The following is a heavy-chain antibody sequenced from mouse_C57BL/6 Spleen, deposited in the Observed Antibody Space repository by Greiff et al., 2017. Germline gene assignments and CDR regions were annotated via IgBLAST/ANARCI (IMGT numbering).Heavy chain of an antibody. V-gene: IGHV1-80*01. Sequence: QVQLQQSGAELVKPGASVKISCKASGYAFSSYLMNWVKQRPGKGLEWIGQIYPGDGDTNYNGKFKGKATLTADKSSSSAYMQLSSLTSEDSAVYFCARTGFDYWGQGTTLTVSS. D-gene: IGHD4-1*01. CDR3: ARTGFDY. CDR1: GYAFSSYL. J-gene: IGHJ2*01. CDR2: IYPGDGDT.